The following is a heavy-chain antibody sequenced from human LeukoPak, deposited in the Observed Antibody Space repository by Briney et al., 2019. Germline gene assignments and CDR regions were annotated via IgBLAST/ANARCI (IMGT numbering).Heavy chain of an antibody. V-gene: IGHV3-73*01. J-gene: IGHJ4*02. CDR2: IRSKASSYAT. CDR3: GRETIAATGTSVFFDY. Sequence: GGSLRLSCAASGFTFSGSAMHWVRQASGKGLEWVGRIRSKASSYATAYAASVKGRFTISRDDSKNTAYLQMNSLKTEDTAVYYCGRETIAATGTSVFFDYWGQGTLVTVSS. D-gene: IGHD6-13*01. CDR1: GFTFSGSA.